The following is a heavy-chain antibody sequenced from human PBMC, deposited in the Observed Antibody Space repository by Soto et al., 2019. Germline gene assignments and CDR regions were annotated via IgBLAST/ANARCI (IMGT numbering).Heavy chain of an antibody. V-gene: IGHV3-30*18. CDR3: SKGGYGFGEFSYNYYYYFGMDV. D-gene: IGHD3-10*01. CDR1: GFTFSSYG. Sequence: QVQLVESGGGVVQPGRSLRLSCAASGFTFSSYGMHWVRQAPGKGLEWVAVISSDGSNKYYADSVKGRFTISRDNSKNTRYLTVNSLRAEDTAVYYCSKGGYGFGEFSYNYYYYFGMDVWGQGTTVTVSS. CDR2: ISSDGSNK. J-gene: IGHJ6*02.